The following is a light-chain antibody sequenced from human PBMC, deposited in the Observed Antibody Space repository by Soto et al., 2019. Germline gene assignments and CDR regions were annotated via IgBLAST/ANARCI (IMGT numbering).Light chain of an antibody. J-gene: IGKJ4*01. V-gene: IGKV3-20*01. CDR1: QSVSSSY. CDR3: QQYGSSPRLT. CDR2: GAS. Sequence: IVVIKVPGTLSLYHRERDMVCCRAIQSVSSSYLAWYQQKPGQAPRLLIYGASSRATGIPDRFSGSGSGTDFTLTIRRLEPEDCAVYYCQQYGSSPRLTVGGGTKVDIK.